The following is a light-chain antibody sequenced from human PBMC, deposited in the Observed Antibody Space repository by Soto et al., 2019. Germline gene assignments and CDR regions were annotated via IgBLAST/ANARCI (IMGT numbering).Light chain of an antibody. CDR2: GAS. CDR3: QQYHDYPLT. CDR1: QGISTW. Sequence: DIQMTQSPSSLSASVGDRVTITCRASQGISTWLAWYQHKPEKAPRLLISGASTLQSGAPSRFSGSGSGTEFTLTISSLQPEDFSTYYCQQYHDYPLTFGGGTKVDIK. J-gene: IGKJ4*01. V-gene: IGKV1D-16*01.